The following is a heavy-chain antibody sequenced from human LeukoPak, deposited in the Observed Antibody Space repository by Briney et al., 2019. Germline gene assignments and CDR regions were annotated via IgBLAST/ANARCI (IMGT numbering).Heavy chain of an antibody. Sequence: GGSLRLSCAASGFSFSTYGMYWVRQSPGKGLEWVAAISNDGSNKNYADSVEGRFTISRDNSKNSLYLQMNSLRAEDTAVYYCAQGEVRGPSGYWGQGTLVTVSS. CDR1: GFSFSTYG. D-gene: IGHD3-10*01. V-gene: IGHV3-30*18. CDR2: ISNDGSNK. CDR3: AQGEVRGPSGY. J-gene: IGHJ4*02.